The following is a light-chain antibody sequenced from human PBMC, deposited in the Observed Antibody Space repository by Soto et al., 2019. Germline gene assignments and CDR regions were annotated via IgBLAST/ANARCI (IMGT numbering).Light chain of an antibody. V-gene: IGKV3-20*01. CDR1: QGVTSNY. J-gene: IGKJ5*01. CDR3: QQYGSSSPTT. CDR2: GAS. Sequence: EIVLTQSPGTLSLSPGERATLSCRASQGVTSNYLAWYQQRPGQAPRLLIYGASNRATGSPDRFSGGGSGTDFPLTISRLEPEDFAMYYGQQYGSSSPTTCDQGTRLEIE.